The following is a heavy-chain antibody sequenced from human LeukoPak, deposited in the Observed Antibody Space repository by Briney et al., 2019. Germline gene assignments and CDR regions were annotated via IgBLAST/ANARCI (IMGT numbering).Heavy chain of an antibody. D-gene: IGHD3-22*01. CDR3: AIVYDSSGYQRDY. CDR1: GGSISSGSYY. J-gene: IGHJ4*02. CDR2: IYTSGST. Sequence: PSQTLSLTCTVSGGSISSGSYYWSWIRQPAGKGLEGIGRIYTSGSTNYNPSLKSRVTISVDTSKNQFSLKLSSVTAADTAVYYCAIVYDSSGYQRDYWGLGTLVTVSS. V-gene: IGHV4-61*02.